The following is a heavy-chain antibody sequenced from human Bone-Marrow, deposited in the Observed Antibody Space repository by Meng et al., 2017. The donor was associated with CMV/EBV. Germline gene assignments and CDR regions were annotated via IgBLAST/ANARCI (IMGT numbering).Heavy chain of an antibody. J-gene: IGHJ6*02. Sequence: GGSLRLSCAASGFTFSSYSMNWVRQAPGKGLEWVSYISSSSSTIYYADSVKGRFTISRDNSKNTLYLQMNSLRAEDTAVYYCARDDLNDYGDYVEYNYGMDVWGQGTTITVSS. CDR2: ISSSSSTI. CDR3: ARDDLNDYGDYVEYNYGMDV. D-gene: IGHD4-17*01. CDR1: GFTFSSYS. V-gene: IGHV3-48*01.